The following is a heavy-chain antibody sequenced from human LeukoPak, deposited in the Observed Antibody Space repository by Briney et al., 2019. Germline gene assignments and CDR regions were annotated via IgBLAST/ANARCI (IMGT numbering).Heavy chain of an antibody. CDR2: IYPVDSDT. CDR1: GKSFMSYW. D-gene: IGHD3-10*01. V-gene: IGHV5-51*01. J-gene: IGHJ6*02. CDR3: ARFGYNYGMDV. Sequence: GESLKISRKGSGKSFMSYWIGWVRQMPGKGLEWMGIIYPVDSDTRYSPSFQGQVTISADKSIITAYLQWSSLKASDTAMYYCARFGYNYGMDVWGQGTTVTVSS.